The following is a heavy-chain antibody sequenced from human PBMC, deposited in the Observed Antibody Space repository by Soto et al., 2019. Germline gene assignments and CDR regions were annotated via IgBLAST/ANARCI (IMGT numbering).Heavy chain of an antibody. CDR2: IYYSGST. D-gene: IGHD6-13*01. Sequence: PSETLSLTCTGSGGSISSYFWSWIRQPPGKGLEWIGYIYYSGSTSYNPSLKSRVTISVDMSKNQFYLRLNSVTAADTAVYYCERGLSRYSSSWTPSGKASSGMDVWGQGTTVTVSS. J-gene: IGHJ6*02. CDR3: ERGLSRYSSSWTPSGKASSGMDV. V-gene: IGHV4-59*01. CDR1: GGSISSYF.